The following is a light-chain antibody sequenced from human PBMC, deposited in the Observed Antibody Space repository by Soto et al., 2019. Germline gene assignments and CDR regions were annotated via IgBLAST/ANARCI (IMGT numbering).Light chain of an antibody. V-gene: IGKV1-39*01. CDR1: QGISTY. CDR3: QQSYSTTWT. Sequence: DIQMTQSPSSLSASVGDRVTITCRASQGISTYLNWYQLKPGKAPKLLIYAASSLQSGVPSRFSGSGSETDFTLTISSLQPEDFATYSCQQSYSTTWTFGQGTKVEIK. CDR2: AAS. J-gene: IGKJ1*01.